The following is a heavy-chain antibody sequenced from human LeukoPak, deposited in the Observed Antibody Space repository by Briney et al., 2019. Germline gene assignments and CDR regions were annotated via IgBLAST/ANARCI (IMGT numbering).Heavy chain of an antibody. Sequence: SETLSLTCSVSGDSITSYAWWSWVRQPPGKGLEWIGEIHLNGITNYNPSLKSRVTMSIDKSKNQLSLNLSSVTAADTAVYYCARVISSAWRQNDLWGQGTLVIVSS. J-gene: IGHJ5*02. D-gene: IGHD3-22*01. V-gene: IGHV4-4*02. CDR2: IHLNGIT. CDR3: ARVISSAWRQNDL. CDR1: GDSITSYAW.